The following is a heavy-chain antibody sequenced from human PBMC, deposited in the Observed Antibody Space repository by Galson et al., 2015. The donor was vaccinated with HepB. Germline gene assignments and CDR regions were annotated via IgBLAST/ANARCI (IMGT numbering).Heavy chain of an antibody. D-gene: IGHD3-22*01. CDR3: ARPMITMIVTWAFDI. J-gene: IGHJ3*02. CDR2: IKQDGSEK. CDR1: GFTFSSYW. V-gene: IGHV3-7*03. Sequence: SLRLSCAASGFTFSSYWMSWVRQAPGKGLEWVANIKQDGSEKYYVDSVKGRFTISRDNAKNSLYLQMNSLRAEDTAVYYCARPMITMIVTWAFDIWGQGTMVTVSS.